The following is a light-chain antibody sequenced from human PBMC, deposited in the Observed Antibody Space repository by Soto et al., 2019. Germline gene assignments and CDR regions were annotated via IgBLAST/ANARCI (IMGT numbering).Light chain of an antibody. CDR2: DDI. Sequence: QSVLTQPPSVSGAPGQRVTISCTGSSSNIGARYDVHWYQQLPGTAPKLLIYDDINRPSGVPDRFSGSKSGTSASLAITGLQAEDEAEYYCQSYDSSLIGVVFGGGTKVTVL. CDR3: QSYDSSLIGVV. V-gene: IGLV1-40*01. CDR1: SSNIGARYD. J-gene: IGLJ2*01.